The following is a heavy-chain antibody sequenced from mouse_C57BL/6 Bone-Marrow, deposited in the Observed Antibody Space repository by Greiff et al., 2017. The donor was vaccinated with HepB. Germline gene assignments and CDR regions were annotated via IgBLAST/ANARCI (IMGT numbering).Heavy chain of an antibody. CDR1: GYTFTSYW. CDR2: INPSNGGT. CDR3: APGKGGSSSWFAY. J-gene: IGHJ3*01. V-gene: IGHV1-53*01. D-gene: IGHD1-1*01. Sequence: QVHVKQPGTELVKPGASVKLSCKASGYTFTSYWMHWVKQRPGQGLEWIGNINPSNGGTNYNEKFKSKATLTVDKSSSTAYMQLSSLTSEDSAVYYCAPGKGGSSSWFAYWGQGTLVTVSA.